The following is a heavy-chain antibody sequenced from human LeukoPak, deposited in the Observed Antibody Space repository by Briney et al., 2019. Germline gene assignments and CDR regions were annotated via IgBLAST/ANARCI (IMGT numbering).Heavy chain of an antibody. Sequence: GGSLRLSCAASGFTFSSYGMHWVRQAPGKGLEWVAFIRYDGSNKYHAGSVKGRFTISRDNSKNTLYLQMNSLRAEDTAVYYCAKALPGYDSHYYYYMDVWGKGTTVTVSS. CDR1: GFTFSSYG. V-gene: IGHV3-30*02. CDR3: AKALPGYDSHYYYYMDV. D-gene: IGHD5-12*01. J-gene: IGHJ6*03. CDR2: IRYDGSNK.